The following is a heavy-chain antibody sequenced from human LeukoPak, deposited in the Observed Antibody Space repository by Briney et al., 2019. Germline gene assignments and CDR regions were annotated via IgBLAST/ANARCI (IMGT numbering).Heavy chain of an antibody. CDR1: GYTFTSYG. CDR2: ISAYNGNT. CDR3: ARAPTYDFWNGYWHYYGMDV. D-gene: IGHD3-3*01. Sequence: ASVKVSCKASGYTFTSYGISWVRQAPGQGLEWMGWISAYNGNTNYAQKLQGRVTMTTDTSTSTAYMGLRSLRSDDTAVYYCARAPTYDFWNGYWHYYGMDVWGQGTTVTVSS. J-gene: IGHJ6*02. V-gene: IGHV1-18*01.